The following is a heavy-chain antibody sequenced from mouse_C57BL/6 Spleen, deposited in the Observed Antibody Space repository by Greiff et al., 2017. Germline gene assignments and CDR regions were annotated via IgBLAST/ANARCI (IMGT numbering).Heavy chain of an antibody. CDR3: ARDGYGSSYNFDY. CDR2: IYPRSGNT. D-gene: IGHD1-1*01. J-gene: IGHJ2*01. Sequence: QVQLKQSGAELARPGASVKLSCKASGYTFTSYGISWVKQRTGQGLEWIGEIYPRSGNTYYNEKFKGKATLTADKSSSTAYMELRSLTSEDSAVYFCARDGYGSSYNFDYWGQGTTLTVSS. CDR1: GYTFTSYG. V-gene: IGHV1-81*01.